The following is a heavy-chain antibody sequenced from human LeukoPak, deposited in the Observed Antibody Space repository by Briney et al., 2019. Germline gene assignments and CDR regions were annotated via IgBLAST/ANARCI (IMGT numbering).Heavy chain of an antibody. Sequence: PSETLSLTCTVSGGSISSYYWSWIRQPPGKGLEWIGYIYYSGSTNYKPSLKSRVTMSVDTSKNQFSLKLSSVTAADTAFYYCAREGPTGTTSGWFDPWGQGTLVTVSS. CDR1: GGSISSYY. CDR2: IYYSGST. CDR3: AREGPTGTTSGWFDP. V-gene: IGHV4-59*01. D-gene: IGHD1-1*01. J-gene: IGHJ5*02.